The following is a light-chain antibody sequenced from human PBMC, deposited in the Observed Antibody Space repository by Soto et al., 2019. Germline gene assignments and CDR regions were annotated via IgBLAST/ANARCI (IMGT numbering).Light chain of an antibody. CDR2: AAS. J-gene: IGKJ1*01. Sequence: DLQMTQSPSSLSAFVGDRVTITCRASQNINKYLNWYQQKPGRGPTLLIYAASSLQSGVPSRFSGSGSGTDFTLTISSLQPEDFATYYCQESYSTPTWTFGQGTKVEVK. CDR3: QESYSTPTWT. CDR1: QNINKY. V-gene: IGKV1-39*01.